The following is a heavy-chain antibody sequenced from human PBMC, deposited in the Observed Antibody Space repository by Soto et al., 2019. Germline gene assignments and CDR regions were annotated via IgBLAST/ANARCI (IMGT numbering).Heavy chain of an antibody. V-gene: IGHV1-2*02. CDR1: GYTFTGYY. Sequence: ASVKVSCKASGYTFTGYYMHWVRQAPGQGLEWMGWINPNSGGTNYAQKFQGRVTMTRDTSISTAYMELSRLRSDDTAVYYCARDLDPGYSYGGVPGVYWGQGTLVTVSS. CDR3: ARDLDPGYSYGGVPGVY. D-gene: IGHD5-18*01. CDR2: INPNSGGT. J-gene: IGHJ4*02.